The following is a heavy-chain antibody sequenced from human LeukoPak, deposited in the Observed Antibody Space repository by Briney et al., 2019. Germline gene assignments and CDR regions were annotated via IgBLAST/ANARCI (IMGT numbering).Heavy chain of an antibody. V-gene: IGHV3-21*04. Sequence: GGSLRLSCAASGFTFSSYSINWVRQAPGKGLEWVSSLSRSSNYIYYADSVKGRFTISRDNAKNSVFLQMNSLRAEDTAVYYCARETGYAYGRAPLDYWGQGTLVTVSS. D-gene: IGHD5-18*01. CDR1: GFTFSSYS. CDR2: LSRSSNYI. CDR3: ARETGYAYGRAPLDY. J-gene: IGHJ4*02.